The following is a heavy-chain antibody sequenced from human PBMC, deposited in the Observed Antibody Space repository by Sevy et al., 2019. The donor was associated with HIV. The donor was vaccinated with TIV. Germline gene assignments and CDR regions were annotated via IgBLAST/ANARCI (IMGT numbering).Heavy chain of an antibody. Sequence: SESLSLICSVSGGSISSSRYYWGWVRQPPGKGLEWIGSIYYTGTTYYNPSLKSRVTICKDTSKNLLSLKLSSVTAADTAVYHCARPESLEYNYAFDSWGPGTLVTVSS. CDR1: GGSISSSRYY. V-gene: IGHV4-39*01. J-gene: IGHJ4*02. CDR2: IYYTGTT. CDR3: ARPESLEYNYAFDS. D-gene: IGHD5-18*01.